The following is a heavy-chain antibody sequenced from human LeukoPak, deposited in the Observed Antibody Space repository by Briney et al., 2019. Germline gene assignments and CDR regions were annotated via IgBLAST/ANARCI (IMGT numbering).Heavy chain of an antibody. Sequence: SETLSLTCTVSGGSISSGDYCWSWIRQPPGEGLEWIGEINHSGSTNYNPSLKSRVTISVDTSKNQFSLKLSSVTAADTAVYYCARKDGSGSRISDYWGQGTLVTVSS. CDR2: INHSGST. D-gene: IGHD3-10*01. CDR1: GGSISSGDYC. CDR3: ARKDGSGSRISDY. V-gene: IGHV4-39*07. J-gene: IGHJ4*02.